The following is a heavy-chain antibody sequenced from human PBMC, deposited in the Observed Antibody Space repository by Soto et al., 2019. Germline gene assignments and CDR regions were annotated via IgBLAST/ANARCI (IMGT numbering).Heavy chain of an antibody. CDR1: GGSISSSSYY. Sequence: SETLSLTCIVSGGSISSSSYYWGWIRQPPGKGLEWIGSIYYSGSTYYNPSLKSRVTISVDTSKNQFPLKLSSVTAEDTAVYYCARDDYYDSSGYWDFDYWGQGTLVTVSS. V-gene: IGHV4-39*06. CDR2: IYYSGST. J-gene: IGHJ4*02. D-gene: IGHD3-22*01. CDR3: ARDDYYDSSGYWDFDY.